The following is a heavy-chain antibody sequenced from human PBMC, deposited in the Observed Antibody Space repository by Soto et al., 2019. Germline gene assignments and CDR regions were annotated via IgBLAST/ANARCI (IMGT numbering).Heavy chain of an antibody. D-gene: IGHD3-22*01. CDR3: ARVQDSNGYYYGHLAY. CDR1: GYTFTGYY. J-gene: IGHJ4*02. Sequence: GASVKVSCKASGYTFTGYYMHWVRQAPGQGLEWMGWINPNSGGTNYAQKFQGWVTMTRDTSISTAYMELSRLRSDDTAVYYCARVQDSNGYYYGHLAYWGQGTLVTVSS. V-gene: IGHV1-2*04. CDR2: INPNSGGT.